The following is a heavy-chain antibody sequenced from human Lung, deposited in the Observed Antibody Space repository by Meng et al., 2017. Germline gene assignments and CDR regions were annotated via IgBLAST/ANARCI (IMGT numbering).Heavy chain of an antibody. CDR3: AKDGSGWYGPPNFGY. Sequence: GESLEISCAASGFTFSTYAMTWVRQAPGKGLEWVSTVNGGGGSTYYEESVKGRLTMSRDNSKNTLYLQMNSLRVEHTAVYFCAKDGSGWYGPPNFGYWGQGTLVTVSS. D-gene: IGHD6-19*01. V-gene: IGHV3-23*01. J-gene: IGHJ4*02. CDR2: VNGGGGST. CDR1: GFTFSTYA.